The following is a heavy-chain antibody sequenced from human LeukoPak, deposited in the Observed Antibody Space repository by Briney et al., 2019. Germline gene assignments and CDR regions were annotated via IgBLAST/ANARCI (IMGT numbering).Heavy chain of an antibody. CDR3: AREYGSGSS. CDR2: IYYIGST. Sequence: SETLSLTCTVSGGSISSYYWSWLRQPTGKGLEWIGYIYYIGSTNYNPSLKSRVTISVDTSKNQFSLKLSSVTAADTAVYYCAREYGSGSSWGQGTLVTVSS. CDR1: GGSISSYY. D-gene: IGHD3-10*01. J-gene: IGHJ5*02. V-gene: IGHV4-59*01.